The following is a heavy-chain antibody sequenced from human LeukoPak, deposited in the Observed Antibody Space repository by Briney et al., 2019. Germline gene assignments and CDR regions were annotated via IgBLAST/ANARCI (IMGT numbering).Heavy chain of an antibody. V-gene: IGHV4-34*01. CDR2: INHSGST. Sequence: SETLCLTCAVYGGSFSGYYWSWIRQPPGKGLEWIGEINHSGSTNYNPSLKSRVTISVDTSKNQFSLKLSSVTAADTAVYYCARRTYYYDLDIWGQGTMVTVSS. CDR1: GGSFSGYY. D-gene: IGHD3-22*01. J-gene: IGHJ3*02. CDR3: ARRTYYYDLDI.